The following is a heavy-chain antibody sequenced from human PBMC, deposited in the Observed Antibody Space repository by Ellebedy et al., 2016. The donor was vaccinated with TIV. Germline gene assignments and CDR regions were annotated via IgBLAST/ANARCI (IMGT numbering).Heavy chain of an antibody. V-gene: IGHV1-3*01. D-gene: IGHD3-10*01. Sequence: AASVKVSCKASGYTFTNYAMHWVRQAPGQRLEWMGWINAGNGNTKYSQKFQGRVTLTRDTSASTAYMELSSLRSEDTAVYYCARVYGAFNWFDPWGQGTLVTVSS. CDR1: GYTFTNYA. CDR3: ARVYGAFNWFDP. J-gene: IGHJ5*02. CDR2: INAGNGNT.